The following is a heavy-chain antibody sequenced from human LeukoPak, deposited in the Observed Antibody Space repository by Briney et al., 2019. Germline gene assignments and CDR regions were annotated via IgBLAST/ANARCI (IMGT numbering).Heavy chain of an antibody. V-gene: IGHV4-59*01. CDR1: GGSISGYY. CDR3: ARGIYCTSSSGYYYFDY. D-gene: IGHD2-2*01. J-gene: IGHJ4*02. Sequence: TSETLSLTCTVSGGSISGYYWSWIRQPPGKGLEWIGYIYYSGSTNYNPSLKSRVTISVDTSKNQFSLKLSSVTAADTAVYYCARGIYCTSSSGYYYFDYWGQGTLVTVSS. CDR2: IYYSGST.